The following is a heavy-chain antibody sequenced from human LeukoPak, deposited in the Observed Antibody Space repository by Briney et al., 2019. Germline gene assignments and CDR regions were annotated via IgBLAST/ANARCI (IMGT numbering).Heavy chain of an antibody. J-gene: IGHJ6*02. CDR3: ARNQQLGGHSYYYYGMDV. CDR1: GFTFSSYA. CDR2: ISGGGVTT. Sequence: GGSLRLSCAASGFTFSSYAMHWVRQAPGKGLEWVSGISGGGVTTYYADSVKGRFTISRDNSKNTLYLQMSSLRADDTAIYYCARNQQLGGHSYYYYGMDVWGQGTTVTVSS. D-gene: IGHD3-16*01. V-gene: IGHV3-23*01.